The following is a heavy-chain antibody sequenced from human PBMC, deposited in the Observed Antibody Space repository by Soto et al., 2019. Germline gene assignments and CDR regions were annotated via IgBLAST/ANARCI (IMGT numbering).Heavy chain of an antibody. CDR2: IFYSGST. CDR3: ATAPVLYPSWFDP. D-gene: IGHD2-8*01. CDR1: GGSISSGDYY. Sequence: QVQLQESGPGLVKPSQTLSLTCTVSGGSISSGDYYWSWIRQPPGKGLEWIGYIFYSGSTYYNPSLKSRVTISVDTSKSQFSLRLSSVTAADTAVYFCATAPVLYPSWFDPWGQGTLVTVSS. V-gene: IGHV4-30-4*01. J-gene: IGHJ5*02.